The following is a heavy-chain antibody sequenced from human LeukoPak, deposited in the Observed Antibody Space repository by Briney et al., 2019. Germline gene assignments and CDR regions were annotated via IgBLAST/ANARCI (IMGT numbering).Heavy chain of an antibody. Sequence: PSETLSLTCIVSGGSISSISGNNYHWGWIRQPPGKGLEGIGSIYYSGSTYYNPSLKSRVTISVDTSKNQFSLKLSSVTAADTALYYCAREMGVVTAHGIDVWAKGPRSPSP. CDR1: GGSISSISGNNYH. J-gene: IGHJ6*02. D-gene: IGHD4-23*01. CDR3: AREMGVVTAHGIDV. CDR2: IYYSGST. V-gene: IGHV4-39*02.